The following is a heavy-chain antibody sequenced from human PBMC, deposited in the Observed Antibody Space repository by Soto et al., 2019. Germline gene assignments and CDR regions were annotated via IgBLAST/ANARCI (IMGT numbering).Heavy chain of an antibody. D-gene: IGHD2-2*01. CDR3: ARLGYCSSVTCKYYFYYYGMDV. V-gene: IGHV3-48*02. CDR1: GFSFSSYT. Sequence: PGGSLRLSCEASGFSFSSYTMNWVRQAPGKGLEWVSFISGRGTTTYYADSVKGRFTVSRDNAKNSLYLEVTSLRDEDTAVYYCARLGYCSSVTCKYYFYYYGMDVWGQGTTVNVSS. J-gene: IGHJ6*02. CDR2: ISGRGTTT.